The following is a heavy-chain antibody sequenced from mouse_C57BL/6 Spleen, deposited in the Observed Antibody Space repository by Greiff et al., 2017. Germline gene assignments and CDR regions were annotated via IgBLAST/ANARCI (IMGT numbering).Heavy chain of an antibody. CDR2: IYPGDGDT. D-gene: IGHD2-3*01. J-gene: IGHJ4*01. CDR3: ARDGSYYAMDY. V-gene: IGHV1-82*01. CDR1: GYAFSSSW. Sequence: VQLQQSGPELVKPGASVKISCKASGYAFSSSWMNWVKQRPGKGLEWIGRIYPGDGDTNYNGKFKGKATLTADKSSSTADMQLSSLTSEDSAVYFCARDGSYYAMDYWGQGTSVTVSS.